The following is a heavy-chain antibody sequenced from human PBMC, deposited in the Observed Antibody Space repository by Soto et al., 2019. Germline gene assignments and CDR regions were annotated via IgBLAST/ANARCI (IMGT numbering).Heavy chain of an antibody. CDR2: INPTGSMT. CDR3: ARDTGYDHDAFDI. Sequence: GASVKVSCKASGYSFITSYHMHWVRQAPGQGLEWMGIINPTGSMTRYSQKFQGRLTVTRDTSTATDYMELSNLTSEDTAVYFCARDTGYDHDAFDIWGQGTRVTVSS. V-gene: IGHV1-46*01. J-gene: IGHJ3*02. D-gene: IGHD5-12*01. CDR1: GYSFITSYH.